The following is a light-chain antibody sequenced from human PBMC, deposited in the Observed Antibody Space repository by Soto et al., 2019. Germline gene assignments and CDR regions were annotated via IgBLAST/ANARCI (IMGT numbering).Light chain of an antibody. CDR2: DVS. Sequence: SVLTQPASVSGSPGQSLTISCTGTSSDVGGYNYVSWYQQHPGKAPKFMIYDVSNRPSGVSNRFSGSKSGNTASLTISGLQAEDEADYYCSSYTTSNTRQIVFGTGTKVTVL. J-gene: IGLJ1*01. V-gene: IGLV2-14*01. CDR1: SSDVGGYNY. CDR3: SSYTTSNTRQIV.